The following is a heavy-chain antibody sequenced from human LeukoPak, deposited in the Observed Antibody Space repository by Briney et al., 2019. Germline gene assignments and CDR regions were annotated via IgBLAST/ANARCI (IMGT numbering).Heavy chain of an antibody. J-gene: IGHJ6*03. Sequence: SETLSLTCTVSGGSISSYYWSWIRQPPGKGLEWIGYIYYSGSTNYNPSLKSRVTISVDTSKNQFSLKLSSVTAADTAVYYCARRVIVSSWTNYYYYYMDVWGKGTTVTVSS. CDR2: IYYSGST. CDR3: ARRVIVSSWTNYYYYYMDV. D-gene: IGHD6-13*01. CDR1: GGSISSYY. V-gene: IGHV4-59*01.